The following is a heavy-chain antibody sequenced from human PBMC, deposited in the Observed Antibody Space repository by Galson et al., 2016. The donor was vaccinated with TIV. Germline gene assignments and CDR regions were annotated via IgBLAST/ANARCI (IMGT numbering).Heavy chain of an antibody. J-gene: IGHJ6*02. D-gene: IGHD6-25*01. V-gene: IGHV3-7*03. CDR3: ARAIAAAGGV. Sequence: SLRLSCAASGFTIDSYWMTWVRQAPGGGLEWVANINQNGSVKYFVDSVKGRFTISRDNGKNSVYLQMNSLRAEDTAVYYCARAIAAAGGVWGQGTTVTVSS. CDR2: INQNGSVK. CDR1: GFTIDSYW.